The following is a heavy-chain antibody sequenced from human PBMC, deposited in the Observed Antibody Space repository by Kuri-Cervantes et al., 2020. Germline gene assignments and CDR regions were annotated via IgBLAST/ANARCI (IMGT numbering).Heavy chain of an antibody. CDR2: ISSSSSYI. V-gene: IGHV3-21*01. J-gene: IGHJ3*02. D-gene: IGHD3-22*01. CDR3: ARDYAMIVVGDAFDI. Sequence: GGSLRLSCAASGFTFSSYSMNWVRQAPGKGLEWVSSISSSSSYIYYADSVKGRFTISRDDAKNSLYLQMNSLRAEDTAVYYCARDYAMIVVGDAFDIWGQGTMVTVSS. CDR1: GFTFSSYS.